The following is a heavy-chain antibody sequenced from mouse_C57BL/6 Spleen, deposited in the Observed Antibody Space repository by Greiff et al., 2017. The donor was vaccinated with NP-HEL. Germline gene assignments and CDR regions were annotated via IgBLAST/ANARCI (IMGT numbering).Heavy chain of an antibody. CDR2: IHPNSGST. CDR1: GYTFTSYG. Sequence: QVQLQQSGAELARPGASVKLSCKASGYTFTSYGISWVKQRTGQGLEWIGMIHPNSGSTNYNEKFKSKATLTVDKSSSTAYMQLSSLTSEDSAVYYAARWGYDDCFDYWGQGTTLTVSS. J-gene: IGHJ2*01. CDR3: ARWGYDDCFDY. D-gene: IGHD2-14*01. V-gene: IGHV1-81*01.